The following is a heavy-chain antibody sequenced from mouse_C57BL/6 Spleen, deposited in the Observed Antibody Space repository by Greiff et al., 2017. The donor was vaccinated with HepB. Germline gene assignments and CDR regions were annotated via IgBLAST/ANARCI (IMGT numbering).Heavy chain of an antibody. V-gene: IGHV1-55*01. Sequence: VKLQQPGAELLKPGASVKMSCKASGYTFTSYWITWVKQRPGQGLEWIGDIYPGSGSTNYNEKFKSKATLTVDTSSSTAYMQLSSLTSEDSAVYYCARAIYYGAMDYWGQGTSVTVSS. CDR1: GYTFTSYW. CDR3: ARAIYYGAMDY. J-gene: IGHJ4*01. D-gene: IGHD2-1*01. CDR2: IYPGSGST.